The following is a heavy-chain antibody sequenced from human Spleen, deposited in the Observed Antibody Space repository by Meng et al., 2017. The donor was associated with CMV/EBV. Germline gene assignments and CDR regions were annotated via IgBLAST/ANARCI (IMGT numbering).Heavy chain of an antibody. D-gene: IGHD3-10*01. CDR3: ARGRGPNWFDP. CDR2: MYYSGNT. CDR1: GGSIRDYY. V-gene: IGHV4-59*12. Sequence: SETLSLTCTVSGGSIRDYYWSWVRQPPGMGLEWIGYMYYSGNTKYNPSLKSRVTISVDTSKNQFSLKLSSVTAADTAVYYCARGRGPNWFDPWGQGTLVTVSS. J-gene: IGHJ5*02.